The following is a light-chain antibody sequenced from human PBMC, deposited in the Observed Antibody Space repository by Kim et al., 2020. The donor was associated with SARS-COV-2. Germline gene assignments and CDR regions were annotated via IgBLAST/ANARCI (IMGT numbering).Light chain of an antibody. J-gene: IGKJ5*01. V-gene: IGKV1-8*01. CDR3: QQYYSYPIT. Sequence: GRRGMGGCWGGEEQKRGRGGERRGYGAAAVGGGGPARGSGSGSGTDFTLTISCLQSEDFATYYCQQYYSYPITFGQGTRLEIK. CDR1: RGMGGC. CDR2: GAA.